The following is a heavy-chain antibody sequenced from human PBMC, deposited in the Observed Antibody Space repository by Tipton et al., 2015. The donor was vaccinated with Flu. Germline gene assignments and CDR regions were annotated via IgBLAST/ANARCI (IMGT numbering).Heavy chain of an antibody. V-gene: IGHV3-21*06. CDR1: GFIFRSYS. J-gene: IGHJ6*02. D-gene: IGHD2-2*01. CDR3: ASANGVGTGGSPSYCLGMDV. Sequence: GSLRLSCTVSGFIFRSYSFNWVRQAPGQGLEWVSSISSSGTYINYADSVKGRFTVSRDNANNSMFLQMSSLRLDNTAGYYCASANGVGTGGSPSYCLGMDVWGQGDTVTVSS. CDR2: ISSSGTYI.